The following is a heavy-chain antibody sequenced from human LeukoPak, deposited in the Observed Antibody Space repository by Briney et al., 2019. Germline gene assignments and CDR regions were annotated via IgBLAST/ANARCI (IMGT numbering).Heavy chain of an antibody. CDR2: ISYDGSNK. J-gene: IGHJ4*02. D-gene: IGHD3-16*01. CDR3: ARWGPDKCIDY. CDR1: GFTFSSNA. V-gene: IGHV3-30*03. Sequence: QPGRSLRLSCAASGFTFSSNAMHWVRQAPGKGLEWVAVISYDGSNKYYADSVKGRFIISRDNSKNTVYLQMNSLRAEDTAVYYCARWGPDKCIDYWGQGTLVTVSS.